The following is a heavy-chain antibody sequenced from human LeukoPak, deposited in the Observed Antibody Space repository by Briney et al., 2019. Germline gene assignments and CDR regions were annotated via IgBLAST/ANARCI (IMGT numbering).Heavy chain of an antibody. CDR2: IYISGST. V-gene: IGHV4-61*02. CDR3: AGSSSSWDLFDY. CDR1: GGSISSGSYY. J-gene: IGHJ4*02. Sequence: SQTLSLTCTVSGGSISSGSYYWSWIRQPAGKGLEWIGRIYISGSTNYNPSLKSRVTISVDTSKNQFSLKLSSVTAADTAVYYCAGSSSSWDLFDYWGQGTLVTVSS. D-gene: IGHD6-13*01.